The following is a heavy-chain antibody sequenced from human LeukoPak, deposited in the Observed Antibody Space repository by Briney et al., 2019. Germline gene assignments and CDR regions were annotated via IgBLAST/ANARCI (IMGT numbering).Heavy chain of an antibody. CDR3: ARGGGLGV. CDR2: INHNGNVN. D-gene: IGHD3-16*01. CDR1: GFTFSSYW. V-gene: IGHV3-7*03. J-gene: IGHJ6*02. Sequence: GGSLRLSCAASGFTFSSYWMNWARRAPGKGLEWVASINHNGNVNYYVDSVKGRFTISRDNAKNSLYLQMSNLRAEDTAVYFCARGGGLGVWGQGATVTVSS.